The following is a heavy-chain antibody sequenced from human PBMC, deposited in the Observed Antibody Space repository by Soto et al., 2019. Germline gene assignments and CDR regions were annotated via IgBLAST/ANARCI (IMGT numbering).Heavy chain of an antibody. J-gene: IGHJ6*02. CDR1: GFTFSSHV. D-gene: IGHD2-8*01. CDR2: ISGSGGST. CDR3: AKGVYYYYGMDV. Sequence: PGGSLRLSCAASGFTFSSHVMSWVRQAPGKGLEWVSAISGSGGSTYYGDSVKGRFTISRDNSKNTLYMQMNSLRAEDTAVYYCAKGVYYYYGMDVWGQGTTVTVSS. V-gene: IGHV3-23*01.